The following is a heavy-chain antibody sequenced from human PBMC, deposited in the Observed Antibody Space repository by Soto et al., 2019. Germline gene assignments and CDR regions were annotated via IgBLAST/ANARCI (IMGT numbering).Heavy chain of an antibody. CDR2: IKDDGSEK. Sequence: EVQLVESGGGLVQPGGSLRLSCLASEFTFNTYWMNWVRQAPGKGLEWVANIKDDGSEKYYVDSVKGRFTISRDNAKNSLYLQMNRLRGEDTAVYYCARDWGTPGRGSAVGYYYHYGMDVWGQGTKLTVSS. CDR1: EFTFNTYW. D-gene: IGHD6-13*01. CDR3: ARDWGTPGRGSAVGYYYHYGMDV. J-gene: IGHJ6*01. V-gene: IGHV3-7*05.